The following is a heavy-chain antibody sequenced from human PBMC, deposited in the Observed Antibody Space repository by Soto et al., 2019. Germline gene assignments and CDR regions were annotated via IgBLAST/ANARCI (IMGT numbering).Heavy chain of an antibody. CDR3: ARGDYLKWFDP. Sequence: EVQLVESGGGLVKPGGSLRLSCAASGFTFSCYSMNWVRQAPGKGLEWVSSISTSSSYIYYADSVKGRFTISRDNAKNSLYLQMNSLRAEDTAVYYCARGDYLKWFDPWGQGTLVTVSS. J-gene: IGHJ5*02. CDR2: ISTSSSYI. V-gene: IGHV3-21*01. CDR1: GFTFSCYS. D-gene: IGHD4-17*01.